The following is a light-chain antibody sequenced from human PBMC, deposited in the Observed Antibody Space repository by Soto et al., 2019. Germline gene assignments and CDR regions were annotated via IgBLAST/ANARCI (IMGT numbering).Light chain of an antibody. Sequence: QSALTQPASVSGSPGQSITISCTGTSSDVGAYNYVSWYQQHPGKAPKLMIYDVSNWPSGVSNRFSGSKSGNTASLTISGLQAEDEADYYCSSYTSTSVVFGGGTKLTVL. CDR2: DVS. CDR3: SSYTSTSVV. CDR1: SSDVGAYNY. V-gene: IGLV2-14*03. J-gene: IGLJ2*01.